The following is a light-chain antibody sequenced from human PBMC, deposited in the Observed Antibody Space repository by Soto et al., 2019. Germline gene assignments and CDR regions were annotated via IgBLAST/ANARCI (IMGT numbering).Light chain of an antibody. CDR1: QNIGTT. Sequence: DIQMTQSPSALSASVGDRVTLTCRASQNIGTTLAWYQQKPGRAPKVLIYDVSTLERGVPSRFSGSQFGSEFSLTISGLQPDDFATNYCQQYSNFATFGQGTNV. V-gene: IGKV1-5*01. J-gene: IGKJ1*01. CDR3: QQYSNFAT. CDR2: DVS.